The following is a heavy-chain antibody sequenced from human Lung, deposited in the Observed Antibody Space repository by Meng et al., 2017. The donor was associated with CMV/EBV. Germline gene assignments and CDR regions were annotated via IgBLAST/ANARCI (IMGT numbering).Heavy chain of an antibody. CDR2: IRYEGSNK. Sequence: GRSLRLXCAASGFTPSSYGMHWVRQAPGKGMEWEAFIRYEGSNKYYADFVTGRFTISRENSKNPLYLQTNSLRAEETAVYYCASQDIVVVPDAIRNDYYYGMDVWGQGTXVTVSS. J-gene: IGHJ6*02. CDR1: GFTPSSYG. V-gene: IGHV3-30*02. D-gene: IGHD2-2*02. CDR3: ASQDIVVVPDAIRNDYYYGMDV.